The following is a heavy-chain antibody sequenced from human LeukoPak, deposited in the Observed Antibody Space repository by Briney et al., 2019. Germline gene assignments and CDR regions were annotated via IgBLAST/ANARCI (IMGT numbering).Heavy chain of an antibody. Sequence: ASVKVSCKASGYTFTSYGISWVRQAPGQGLEWMGWISAYNGNTNYAQKLQGRVTMTTDTSTSTAYMELRSLRSDDTAVYYCAREEVGGIAVAGTVDYWGQGTLVTVSS. J-gene: IGHJ4*02. D-gene: IGHD6-19*01. CDR1: GYTFTSYG. V-gene: IGHV1-18*01. CDR2: ISAYNGNT. CDR3: AREEVGGIAVAGTVDY.